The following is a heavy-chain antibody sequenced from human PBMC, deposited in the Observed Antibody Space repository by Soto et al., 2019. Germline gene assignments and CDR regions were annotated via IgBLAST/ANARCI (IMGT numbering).Heavy chain of an antibody. D-gene: IGHD4-17*01. Sequence: PGGSLRLSCAASGFTFSAYAMSWVRQTPGKGLEWVSGISASRGRTYAADSVKGRFTISSDNAKNTLYLHMNSLRDEDTAVYYCAKEPNGDYVGGFDMRGQGTMVTVSS. CDR2: ISASRGRT. CDR3: AKEPNGDYVGGFDM. V-gene: IGHV3-23*01. J-gene: IGHJ3*02. CDR1: GFTFSAYA.